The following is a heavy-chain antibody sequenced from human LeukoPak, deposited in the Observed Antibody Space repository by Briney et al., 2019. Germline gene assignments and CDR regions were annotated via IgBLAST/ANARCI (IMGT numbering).Heavy chain of an antibody. CDR3: VRVGYSYGYGDWNHFDY. J-gene: IGHJ4*02. Sequence: PGWSLTLSCASSGFTDRSNYISWVGQAPGKGLEWVALIYSGGSPYYADSVKGRFTISRDNSKNTLYLQMNSLRAEDTAVYFCVRVGYSYGYGDWNHFDYWGQGTLVTVSS. V-gene: IGHV3-66*02. D-gene: IGHD5-18*01. CDR2: IYSGGSP. CDR1: GFTDRSNY.